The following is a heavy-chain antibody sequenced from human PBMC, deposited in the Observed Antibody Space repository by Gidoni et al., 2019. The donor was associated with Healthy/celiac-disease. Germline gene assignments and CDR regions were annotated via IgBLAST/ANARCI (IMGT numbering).Heavy chain of an antibody. J-gene: IGHJ3*02. CDR3: AREVPAAMRQDDAFDI. Sequence: QVQLVESGGGLVKPGGSLRLSCAASGFTFSDYYMSWIRQAPGKGLEWVSYISSSSSYTNYADSVKGRFTISRDNAKNSLYLQMNSLRAEDTAVYYCAREVPAAMRQDDAFDIWGQGTMVTVSS. CDR1: GFTFSDYY. CDR2: ISSSSSYT. D-gene: IGHD2-2*01. V-gene: IGHV3-11*05.